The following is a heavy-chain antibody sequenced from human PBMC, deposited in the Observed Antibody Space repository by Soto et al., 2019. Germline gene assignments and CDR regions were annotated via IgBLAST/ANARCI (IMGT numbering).Heavy chain of an antibody. CDR1: GFSLSTSGMC. D-gene: IGHD3-10*01. J-gene: IGHJ6*02. V-gene: IGHV2-70*13. CDR2: IDWDDDK. CDR3: ARIVNYYGSGRNYFYGMDV. Sequence: SGPTLVNPKQTLTLACAFSGFSLSTSGMCVSWIRQPPGKALEWLALIDWDDDKYCTTSLQTRLTISKDTSKNEVVLTLTNLDPVDTGTYYCARIVNYYGSGRNYFYGMDVWGPGTPVTVSS.